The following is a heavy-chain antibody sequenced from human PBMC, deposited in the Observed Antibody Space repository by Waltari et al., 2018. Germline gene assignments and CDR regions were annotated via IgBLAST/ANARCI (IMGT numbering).Heavy chain of an antibody. Sequence: EAQLLESGGELVHPGGYLPLPCVVSAFPFSTLALTWVRPAPGKGVEWVSGIRGSGETTYYTEAVKGRFSISRDNSKNMWYLQMSSLRGDDTAVYYCAKEGGRWLVANWVDFWGQGTLVTVSS. J-gene: IGHJ5*01. CDR1: AFPFSTLA. D-gene: IGHD6-19*01. V-gene: IGHV3-23*01. CDR3: AKEGGRWLVANWVDF. CDR2: IRGSGETT.